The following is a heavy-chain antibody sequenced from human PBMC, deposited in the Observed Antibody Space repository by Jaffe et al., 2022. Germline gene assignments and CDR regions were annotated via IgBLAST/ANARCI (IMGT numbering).Heavy chain of an antibody. CDR3: ARDPYIDDGGAWYGAFDI. D-gene: IGHD2-21*01. J-gene: IGHJ3*02. Sequence: EVQLMESGGGLVQPGGSLRLSCAASGLTFSRSWMTWVRQAPGKGLEWVANIRADGGEQQYGDSVKGRFTISRDNGKNSLYLQMSGLRAEDTAMYYCARDPYIDDGGAWYGAFDIWGQGTMVTVSA. CDR1: GLTFSRSW. CDR2: IRADGGEQ. V-gene: IGHV3-7*05.